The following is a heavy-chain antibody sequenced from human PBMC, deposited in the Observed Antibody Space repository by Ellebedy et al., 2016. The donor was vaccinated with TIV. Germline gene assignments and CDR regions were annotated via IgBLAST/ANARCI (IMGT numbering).Heavy chain of an antibody. CDR2: ISSSGTTM. Sequence: PGGSLRLSCAASGFTFSNFEMNWVRQAPGKGLEWVSYISSSGTTMYYADSVKGRFTISRDNAKYSLYLQMNSLRAEDTAVYYCARQDSYGLSNWFDPWGQGTLVTVSS. V-gene: IGHV3-48*03. CDR1: GFTFSNFE. D-gene: IGHD5-18*01. CDR3: ARQDSYGLSNWFDP. J-gene: IGHJ5*02.